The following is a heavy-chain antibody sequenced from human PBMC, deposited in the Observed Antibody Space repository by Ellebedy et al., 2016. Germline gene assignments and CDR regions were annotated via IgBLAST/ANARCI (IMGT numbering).Heavy chain of an antibody. J-gene: IGHJ4*02. D-gene: IGHD2-2*02. Sequence: GESLKISXAASGFTFSRYSMSWVRQAPGKGLEWVANIKQDGNEKHYVDSVKGRITISRDNAKNSLYLKMNSLRAEDTAVYYCARGGYCSSTSCYTDVRGPEDSWGQGTLVTVSS. V-gene: IGHV3-7*01. CDR3: ARGGYCSSTSCYTDVRGPEDS. CDR2: IKQDGNEK. CDR1: GFTFSRYS.